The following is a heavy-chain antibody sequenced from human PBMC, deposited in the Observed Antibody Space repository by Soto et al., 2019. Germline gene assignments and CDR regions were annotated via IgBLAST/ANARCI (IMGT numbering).Heavy chain of an antibody. D-gene: IGHD2-2*02. Sequence: SETLSLTCIVSGDSISSSRSCWGWIRQPPGMGLEWIGSLYYSGSTYYNRSLKSRVTISVDTSKNQFSLKLTSVTASDTAVYYCARHIVVVPAAISWFDPWGQGTQVTVSS. J-gene: IGHJ5*02. CDR3: ARHIVVVPAAISWFDP. V-gene: IGHV4-39*01. CDR1: GDSISSSRSC. CDR2: LYYSGST.